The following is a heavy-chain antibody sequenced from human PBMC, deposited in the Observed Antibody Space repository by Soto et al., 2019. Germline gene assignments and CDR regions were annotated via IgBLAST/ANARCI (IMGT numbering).Heavy chain of an antibody. CDR1: GASRCCYY. CDR3: VRGARSFDY. Sequence: LLETLSLPGTVSGASRCCYYWSWIRQHPGEGLEWIGYMYHSGTTSYNPSLQRRVTISVDTSKNQVSLKLSSVTAADTAVYYCVRGARSFDYWGHGTLVT. J-gene: IGHJ4*01. V-gene: IGHV4-59*01. CDR2: MYHSGTT.